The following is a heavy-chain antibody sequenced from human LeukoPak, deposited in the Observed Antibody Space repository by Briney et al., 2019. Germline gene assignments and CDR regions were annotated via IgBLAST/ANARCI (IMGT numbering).Heavy chain of an antibody. Sequence: NASETLSLTCTVSGNSISSGDNYWSWIRQPAGKGLEWIGRIYTGGSTNYNPSLKSRVTMSVDTSKNQFSLKLSSVTAADTAVYYCARVGKAAGEKYNWFDPWGQGTLVTVSS. D-gene: IGHD6-13*01. V-gene: IGHV4-61*02. CDR3: ARVGKAAGEKYNWFDP. J-gene: IGHJ5*02. CDR1: GNSISSGDNY. CDR2: IYTGGST.